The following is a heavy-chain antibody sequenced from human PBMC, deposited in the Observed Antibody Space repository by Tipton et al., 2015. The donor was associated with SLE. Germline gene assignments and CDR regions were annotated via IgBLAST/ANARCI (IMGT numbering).Heavy chain of an antibody. CDR3: ARDAGMDV. V-gene: IGHV4-59*11. CDR1: GGSFSGHY. CDR2: IYYSGST. J-gene: IGHJ6*02. Sequence: TLSLTCAVYGGSFSGHYWSWIRQPPGKGLEWIGYIYYSGSTNHNPSLKSRVTMSVDTSKNQFSLKLSSVTAADTAVYYCARDAGMDVWGQGITVTVSS.